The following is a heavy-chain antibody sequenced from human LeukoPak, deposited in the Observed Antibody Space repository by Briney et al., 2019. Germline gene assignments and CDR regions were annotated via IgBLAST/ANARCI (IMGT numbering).Heavy chain of an antibody. CDR1: GGSIGSSSYY. Sequence: SETLSLTCTVSGGSIGSSSYYRGWIRQPPGKGLEWIGSIYYSGSTYYNPSLKSRVTISVDTSKNQFSLKLSSVTAADTAVYYCASQRGYSYGYYDYWGQGTLVTVSS. V-gene: IGHV4-39*01. J-gene: IGHJ4*02. CDR2: IYYSGST. D-gene: IGHD5-18*01. CDR3: ASQRGYSYGYYDY.